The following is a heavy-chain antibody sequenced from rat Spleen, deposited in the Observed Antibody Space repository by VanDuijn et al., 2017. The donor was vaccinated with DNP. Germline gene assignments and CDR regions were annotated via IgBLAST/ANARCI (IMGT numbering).Heavy chain of an antibody. J-gene: IGHJ2*01. CDR1: GFSLTSYH. V-gene: IGHV2-43*01. CDR3: ARDYYDGSFDY. D-gene: IGHD1-12*02. CDR2: IWTGGST. Sequence: QVQLKESGPGLVQPSQTLSLACTVPGFSLTSYHVPWVRQPSGKGLEWMGVIWTGGSTEYNSVLKTRLSISRDTSKRQVFLKMNSLQTEDTATYYCARDYYDGSFDYWGQGVKVTVSS.